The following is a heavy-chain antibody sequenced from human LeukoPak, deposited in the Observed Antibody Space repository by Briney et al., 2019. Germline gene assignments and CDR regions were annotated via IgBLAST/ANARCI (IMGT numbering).Heavy chain of an antibody. Sequence: ASVKVSCKASGYTFTSYYMHWVRQAPGQGLEWMGWINTNTGNPTYAQGFTGRFVFSLDTSVSTAYLQICSLKAEDTAVYYCARDHYDFWSGYFYYYYYGMDVWGQGTTVTVSS. CDR3: ARDHYDFWSGYFYYYYYGMDV. CDR2: INTNTGNP. CDR1: GYTFTSYY. D-gene: IGHD3-3*01. J-gene: IGHJ6*02. V-gene: IGHV7-4-1*01.